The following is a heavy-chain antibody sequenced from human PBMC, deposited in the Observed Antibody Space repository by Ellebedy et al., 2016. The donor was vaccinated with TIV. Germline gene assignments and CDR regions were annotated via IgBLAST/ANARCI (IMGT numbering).Heavy chain of an antibody. J-gene: IGHJ4*02. CDR2: TKNRATSYTI. Sequence: GESLKISCAASGFTFSDHYMDWVRLAPGKGLEWIGRTKNRATSYTIEYAASVKGRFTISRDDSKNSVYLQMNSLKTEDTALYYCARWDSGACRDWGQGTLVTVSS. CDR3: ARWDSGACRD. V-gene: IGHV3-72*01. CDR1: GFTFSDHY. D-gene: IGHD2-8*02.